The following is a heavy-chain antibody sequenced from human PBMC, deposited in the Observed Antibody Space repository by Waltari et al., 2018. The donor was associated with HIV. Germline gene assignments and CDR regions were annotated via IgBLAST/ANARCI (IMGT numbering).Heavy chain of an antibody. V-gene: IGHV3-7*01. Sequence: EVQLVESGGGLVQPGGSLRLFCEASGFNFNNYWMGWARQAAGRGLEWVANINPDGGEKQYVDSVKGRFTVSRDNAGNSLFLQMKGLRDEDTAVYFCARQYKYEKSGYRPLDYWGQGTLVTVSS. CDR1: GFNFNNYW. CDR2: INPDGGEK. D-gene: IGHD5-12*01. CDR3: ARQYKYEKSGYRPLDY. J-gene: IGHJ4*02.